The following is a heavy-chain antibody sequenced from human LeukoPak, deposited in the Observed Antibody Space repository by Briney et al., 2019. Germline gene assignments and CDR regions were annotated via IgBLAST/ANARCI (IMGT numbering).Heavy chain of an antibody. Sequence: EGSLRLSCAASGFTLSRYEMNWVRQAPGKGLEWVSYISCSGSTIYYADFMKGRFTITRDNAKNSLYLQMNSLRAEDTAVYYCARDAGYGSSLYKYSYYGMDVWGQGTTVTVTS. J-gene: IGHJ6*02. D-gene: IGHD6-13*01. CDR1: GFTLSRYE. CDR3: ARDAGYGSSLYKYSYYGMDV. CDR2: ISCSGSTI. V-gene: IGHV3-48*03.